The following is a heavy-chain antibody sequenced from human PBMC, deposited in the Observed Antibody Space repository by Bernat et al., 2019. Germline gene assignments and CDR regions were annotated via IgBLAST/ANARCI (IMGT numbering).Heavy chain of an antibody. CDR1: GFTFSSYA. D-gene: IGHD5-12*01. J-gene: IGHJ4*02. Sequence: QVQLVESGGGVVQSGRSLRLSCAASGFTFSSYAMHWVRQAPGKGLEWVAVISYDGSNKYYADSVKGRFTISRDNSKNTLYLQMNSLRAEDTAVYYCARGPVATILDDYWGQGTLVTVSS. CDR3: ARGPVATILDDY. V-gene: IGHV3-30*01. CDR2: ISYDGSNK.